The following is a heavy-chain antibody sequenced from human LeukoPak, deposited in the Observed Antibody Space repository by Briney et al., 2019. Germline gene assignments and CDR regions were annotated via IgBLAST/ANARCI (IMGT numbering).Heavy chain of an antibody. J-gene: IGHJ4*02. D-gene: IGHD3-22*01. CDR1: GFTFSSYA. CDR3: ASWIVVVLDY. Sequence: GGSLRLSCAASGFTFSSYAMHWVRQAPGKGLEWVAVISYDGSNKYYADSVKGRFTISRDNSKNTLYLQMNSLRAEDTAVYYCASWIVVVLDYWGQGTLVTVSS. CDR2: ISYDGSNK. V-gene: IGHV3-30-3*01.